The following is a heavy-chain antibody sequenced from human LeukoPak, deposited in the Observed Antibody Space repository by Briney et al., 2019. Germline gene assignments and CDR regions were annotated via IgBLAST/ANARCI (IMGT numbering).Heavy chain of an antibody. D-gene: IGHD5-12*01. J-gene: IGHJ4*02. CDR2: IKNDGSEK. Sequence: GGSLRLSCAASGFPFSTYWITWVRQAPGKGLERVANIKNDGSEKYYVDSAKGRFTISRDNAENSLFLQMNSLRVEDTAIYYCTRDSGLTGYDLLDYWGQGTLVTVSS. CDR1: GFPFSTYW. V-gene: IGHV3-7*01. CDR3: TRDSGLTGYDLLDY.